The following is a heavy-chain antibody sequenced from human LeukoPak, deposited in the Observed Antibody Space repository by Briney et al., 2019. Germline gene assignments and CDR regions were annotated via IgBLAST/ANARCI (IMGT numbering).Heavy chain of an antibody. CDR3: ARDRDYYDSSGYYRTGAFDY. J-gene: IGHJ4*02. D-gene: IGHD3-22*01. CDR2: IYYSGST. CDR1: GGSISSGGYY. V-gene: IGHV4-31*03. Sequence: PSETLSLTCTVSGGSISSGGYYWSWIRQHPGKGLEWIGYIYYSGSTYYNPSLKSRVTISVDTSKNQFSLKLSSVTAADTAVYYCARDRDYYDSSGYYRTGAFDYWGQGTLVTVSS.